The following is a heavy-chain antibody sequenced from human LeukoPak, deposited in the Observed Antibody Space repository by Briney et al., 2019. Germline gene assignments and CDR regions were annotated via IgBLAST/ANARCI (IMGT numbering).Heavy chain of an antibody. D-gene: IGHD5-18*01. CDR2: ISAYNGNT. CDR1: GYTFTSYG. CDR3: ARDPLSSGYSYEFDFDY. J-gene: IGHJ4*02. V-gene: IGHV1-18*01. Sequence: ASVKVSCKASGYTFTSYGISWVRQAPGQGLEWMGWISAYNGNTNYAQKLQGRVTMTTDTSTSTAYMELRSLRSDDTAVYYCARDPLSSGYSYEFDFDYWGQGTLVTVSS.